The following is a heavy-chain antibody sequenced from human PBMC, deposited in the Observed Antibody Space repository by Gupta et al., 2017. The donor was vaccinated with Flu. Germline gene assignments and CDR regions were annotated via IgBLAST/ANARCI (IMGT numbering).Heavy chain of an antibody. CDR3: AKAEWLVQRYCDY. V-gene: IGHV3-7*01. D-gene: IGHD6-19*01. CDR2: INPDGSAT. Sequence: EVQLVESGGGLVQPGGSLRLSCAASGFPFRNHWMTWVRQAPGKGLEWVANINPDGSATSYADSVRGRFTFSRDNAENSIYLQMNSLTAEDTAVYYCAKAEWLVQRYCDYWGQGALVTVSS. CDR1: GFPFRNHW. J-gene: IGHJ4*02.